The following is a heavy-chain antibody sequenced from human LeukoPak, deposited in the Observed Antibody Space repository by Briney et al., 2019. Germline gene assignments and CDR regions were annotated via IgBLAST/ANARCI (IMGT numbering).Heavy chain of an antibody. Sequence: GASGEVSRNGSGYTFTHYYLPLGRQGPGPGVGWVGWINPNSGGANFALNVQGRVTMTRATSISTAYMELSRLTSDDTAVYYCARGVGSSWFDPWGQGTLVTVSS. CDR2: INPNSGGA. CDR1: GYTFTHYY. V-gene: IGHV1-2*02. D-gene: IGHD6-13*01. J-gene: IGHJ5*02. CDR3: ARGVGSSWFDP.